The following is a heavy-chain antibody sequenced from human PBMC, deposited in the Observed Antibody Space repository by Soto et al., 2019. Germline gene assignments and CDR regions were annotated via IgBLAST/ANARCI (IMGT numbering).Heavy chain of an antibody. CDR2: LYPDGRA. V-gene: IGHV3-53*01. CDR3: ARGLGREYHDNRNYFHLDY. CDR1: GFTVNSNY. D-gene: IGHD1-20*01. J-gene: IGHJ4*02. Sequence: PGGSLRLSCAASGFTVNSNYLTWVRQAPGKGLKWVSVLYPDGRADYAASVQGRFSISTDNSENSVYLQMNTLRAEDTAVYYCARGLGREYHDNRNYFHLDYWGQGTLVTVSS.